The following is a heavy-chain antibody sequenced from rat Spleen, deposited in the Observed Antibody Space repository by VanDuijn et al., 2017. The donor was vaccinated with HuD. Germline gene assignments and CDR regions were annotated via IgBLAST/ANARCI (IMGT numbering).Heavy chain of an antibody. V-gene: IGHV5-7*01. D-gene: IGHD1-11*01. J-gene: IGHJ2*01. Sequence: EVQLVESDGGLVQPGRSLKLSCAASGFTFSDYYMAWIRQAPKKGLEWIAMIYYDSSKMYYADTVKGRFTISRDNTESTLYLQMDSLRSEDTATYYCARNYGGYSVAFDYWGQGVMVTVSS. CDR3: ARNYGGYSVAFDY. CDR2: IYYDSSKM. CDR1: GFTFSDYY.